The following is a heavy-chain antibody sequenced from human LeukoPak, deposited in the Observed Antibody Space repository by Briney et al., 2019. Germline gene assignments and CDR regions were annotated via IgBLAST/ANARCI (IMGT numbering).Heavy chain of an antibody. Sequence: PSETLSLTCTVSGGSITNYYWSWIRQPPGKGLEWIGYISYSGSTNYSPSLKSRVTISVDTSKKQFSLNLNSVTAADTAIYYCARGARGYSDDNFDYWGQGTLVTVSS. J-gene: IGHJ4*02. V-gene: IGHV4-59*01. CDR1: GGSITNYY. CDR2: ISYSGST. CDR3: ARGARGYSDDNFDY. D-gene: IGHD5-12*01.